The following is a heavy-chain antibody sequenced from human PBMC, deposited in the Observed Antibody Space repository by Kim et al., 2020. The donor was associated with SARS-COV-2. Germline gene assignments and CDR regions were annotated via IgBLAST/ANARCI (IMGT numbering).Heavy chain of an antibody. J-gene: IGHJ4*02. D-gene: IGHD3-3*01. Sequence: GGSLRLSCAASGFTFGDYAMHWVRQAPGKGLEWVSGISWNSGSIGYADSVKGRFTISRDNAKNSLYLQMNSLRAEDTALYYCAKDHKLRFLEWLSFGGYFDVWGQGTLVTVSS. CDR3: AKDHKLRFLEWLSFGGYFDV. V-gene: IGHV3-9*01. CDR2: ISWNSGSI. CDR1: GFTFGDYA.